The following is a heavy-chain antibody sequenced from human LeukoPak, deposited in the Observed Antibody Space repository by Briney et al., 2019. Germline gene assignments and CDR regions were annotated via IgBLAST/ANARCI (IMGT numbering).Heavy chain of an antibody. CDR2: LSGSGVNT. V-gene: IGHV3-23*01. Sequence: PGGSLRLSCAASGFTFNTYDMSWVRQAPGKGLEWVSSLSGSGVNTYYADSVKGRFTISRDNSNNTLYLQLNDLRAEDTAVYFCANPFKWGSVYYYFDSWGQGTLVTVSS. CDR3: ANPFKWGSVYYYFDS. D-gene: IGHD3-22*01. J-gene: IGHJ4*02. CDR1: GFTFNTYD.